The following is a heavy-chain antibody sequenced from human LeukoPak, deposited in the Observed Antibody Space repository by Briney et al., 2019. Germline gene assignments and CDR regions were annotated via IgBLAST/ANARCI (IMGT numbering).Heavy chain of an antibody. CDR3: ARDGDGRGEDFDY. Sequence: GGSLRLSCALSGFTFTGYAMSWVRQAPGKGLEWVANIKEDGSKKNHLDSVKGRFTISRDNAKNFLYLQMNSLRVEDTALYYCARDGDGRGEDFDYWGQGILVTVSS. CDR1: GFTFTGYA. V-gene: IGHV3-7*01. D-gene: IGHD4-17*01. CDR2: IKEDGSKK. J-gene: IGHJ4*02.